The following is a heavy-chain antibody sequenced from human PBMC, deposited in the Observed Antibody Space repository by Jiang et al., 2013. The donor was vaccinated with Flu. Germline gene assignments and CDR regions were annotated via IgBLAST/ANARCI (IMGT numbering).Heavy chain of an antibody. CDR2: VSGSGDNT. J-gene: IGHJ4*02. D-gene: IGHD6-19*01. CDR1: GFTFSSYV. Sequence: QLLESGGGLVQPGGSLRLSCAASGFTFSSYVMTWVRQPPGKGLEWVSGVSGSGDNTYYTDSVKGRFTISRDNSKNTLDLQMNSLRAEDTAVYYCAKVRVTGTYVVDYWGQGTLVHRLL. V-gene: IGHV3-23*01. CDR3: AKVRVTGTYVVDY.